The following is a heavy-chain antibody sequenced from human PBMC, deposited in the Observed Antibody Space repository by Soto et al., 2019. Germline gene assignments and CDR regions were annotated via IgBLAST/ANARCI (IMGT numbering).Heavy chain of an antibody. CDR2: IKQDGSEK. J-gene: IGHJ3*02. CDR1: GFTFSSYW. V-gene: IGHV3-7*01. CDR3: ARASGTRAFDI. Sequence: EVQLVESGGGLVQPGGSLRLSCAASGFTFSSYWMSWVRQAPGKGLEWVANIKQDGSEKYYVDSVKGRFTISRDNAKNSLYLQMNSMRGEDTAVYYCARASGTRAFDIWGQGTMVTVSS. D-gene: IGHD2-2*01.